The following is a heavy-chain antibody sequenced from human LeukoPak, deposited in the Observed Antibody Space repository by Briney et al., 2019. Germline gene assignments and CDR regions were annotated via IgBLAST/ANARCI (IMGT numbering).Heavy chain of an antibody. CDR1: GYSFTSYW. V-gene: IGHV5-51*01. D-gene: IGHD6-13*01. J-gene: IGHJ4*02. CDR2: IYPSLSDT. CDR3: ARQEDSSSWNHFDY. Sequence: ESLKISCKGSGYSFTSYWIGWVRQMPGKGLEWMGIIYPSLSDTRYSPSFQGQATISGDKSISTAYLQWSSLKASDTAMYYCARQEDSSSWNHFDYWGQGTLVTVS.